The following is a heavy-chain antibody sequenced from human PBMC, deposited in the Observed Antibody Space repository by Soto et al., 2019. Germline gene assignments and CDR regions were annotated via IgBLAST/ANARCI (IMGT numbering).Heavy chain of an antibody. CDR2: IKQDGSEK. Sequence: EVQLVESGGGLVQPGGSLRLSCAASGFTFSSYWMSGVRQAPGKGLEWVANIKQDGSEKYYVDSVKGRFTISRDNAKNSLYLQMNSLRAEDTAVYYCARVPEDSSWYNWFDPWGQGTLVTVSS. D-gene: IGHD6-13*01. CDR1: GFTFSSYW. CDR3: ARVPEDSSWYNWFDP. V-gene: IGHV3-7*04. J-gene: IGHJ5*02.